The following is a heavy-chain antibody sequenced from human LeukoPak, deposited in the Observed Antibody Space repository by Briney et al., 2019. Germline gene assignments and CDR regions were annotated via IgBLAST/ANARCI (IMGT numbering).Heavy chain of an antibody. CDR2: WNSGII. Sequence: WNSGIIGYADSVKGRFTTSRDNAKNSLYLQMNSLRPEDTALYYCTKDSVAMTTTSDYWGQGTLVTVSS. J-gene: IGHJ4*02. D-gene: IGHD5-18*01. CDR3: TKDSVAMTTTSDY. V-gene: IGHV3-9*01.